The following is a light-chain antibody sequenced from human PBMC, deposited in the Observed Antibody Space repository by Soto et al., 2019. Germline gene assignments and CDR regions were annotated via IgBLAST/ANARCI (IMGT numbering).Light chain of an antibody. CDR3: SLYTTNNKGL. CDR1: SSDGANYDY. Sequence: QSALTQPASVSGSPGQSITISCTGTSSDGANYDYVSWYQQHPDKAPKLMIYDVSNRPSGVSNRFSGSKAGNTASLSISGLQTEDEADYYCSLYTTNNKGLFGGGTKLTVL. V-gene: IGLV2-14*01. J-gene: IGLJ2*01. CDR2: DVS.